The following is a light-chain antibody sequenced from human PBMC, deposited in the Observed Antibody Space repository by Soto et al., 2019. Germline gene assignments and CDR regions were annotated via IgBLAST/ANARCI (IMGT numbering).Light chain of an antibody. CDR3: QQSYSNPPIT. Sequence: DIQMTQSPSTLPASVGDRVTITCRASQSISSYLNWYQQKPGKAPKLLIYAASSLQSGVPSRFSGSGSGTDFTLTISSLQPEDFATYYCQQSYSNPPITVGGGTKVDSK. CDR2: AAS. V-gene: IGKV1-39*01. CDR1: QSISSY. J-gene: IGKJ4*01.